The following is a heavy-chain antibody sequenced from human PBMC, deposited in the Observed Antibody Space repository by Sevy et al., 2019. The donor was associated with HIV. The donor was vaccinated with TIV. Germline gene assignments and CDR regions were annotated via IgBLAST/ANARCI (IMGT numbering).Heavy chain of an antibody. CDR3: GRAPTLVWEQHTIDY. CDR2: IGRDESST. D-gene: IGHD1-26*01. J-gene: IGHJ4*02. Sequence: GGSLRLSCAASGFTFSSYWMHWVRQAPGKGLVSVSRIGRDESSTRYADSVKGRFTISRDNAENTVYLQLNSRRAEDTAGYYCGRAPTLVWEQHTIDYWGQGTLVTVSS. CDR1: GFTFSSYW. V-gene: IGHV3-74*01.